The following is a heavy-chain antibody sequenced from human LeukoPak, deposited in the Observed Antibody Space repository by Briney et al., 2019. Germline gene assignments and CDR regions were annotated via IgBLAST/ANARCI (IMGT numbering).Heavy chain of an antibody. V-gene: IGHV4-34*01. CDR1: GGSFSGYY. D-gene: IGHD3-22*01. CDR3: ARNSHYYDSSGFNY. CDR2: INHSGST. J-gene: IGHJ4*02. Sequence: SETLSLTCAVYGGSFSGYYWSWIRQPPGKGLEWIGEINHSGSTNYNPSLKSRVTISIDTSKNQFSLKLSSVTAADTAVYYCARNSHYYDSSGFNYWGQGTLVTVSS.